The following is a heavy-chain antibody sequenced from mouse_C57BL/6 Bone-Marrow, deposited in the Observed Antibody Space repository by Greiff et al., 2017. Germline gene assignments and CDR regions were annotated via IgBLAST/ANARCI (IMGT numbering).Heavy chain of an antibody. CDR1: GVNNKNTY. J-gene: IGHJ3*01. V-gene: IGHV14-3*01. CDR2: IEPANGNT. Sequence: LQQSVAERVRPGAPVKWPRKAPGVNNKNTYMPGGKQRPEQGLEGIGRIEPANGNTQYAPTFQGKATITAETASNPAYLQLSSLTSEDTAIYYCLYYGRPRFAYWGQGTLVTVSA. CDR3: LYYGRPRFAY. D-gene: IGHD1-1*01.